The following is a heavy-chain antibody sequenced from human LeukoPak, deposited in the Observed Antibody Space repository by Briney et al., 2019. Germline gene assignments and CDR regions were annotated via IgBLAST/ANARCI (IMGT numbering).Heavy chain of an antibody. D-gene: IGHD6-19*01. CDR3: ARGEAVAGTEGYYYYYYMAV. CDR1: GFTSSSYA. J-gene: IGHJ6*03. V-gene: IGHV3-30*04. CDR2: ISYDGSNK. Sequence: GRSLRLSRAASGFTSSSYAMHWVREAPGKGLKWLAVISYDGSNKYYADSVKARFTIPRDNSKNQTILQMNSLRGEDTAVYYCARGEAVAGTEGYYYYYYMAVWGKGTTVTVSS.